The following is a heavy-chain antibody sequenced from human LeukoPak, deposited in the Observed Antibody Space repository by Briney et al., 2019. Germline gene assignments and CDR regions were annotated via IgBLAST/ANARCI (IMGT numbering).Heavy chain of an antibody. CDR2: IYYSGST. J-gene: IGHJ4*02. CDR3: ARDAAGNYDSSGVFDY. V-gene: IGHV4-30-4*01. Sequence: SETLSLTCAVYGGSFSGYYWSWIRQPPGKGLEWIGYIYYSGSTYYNPSLKSRVTISVDTSKNQFSLKLSSVTAADTAVYYCARDAAGNYDSSGVFDYWGQGTLVTVPS. D-gene: IGHD3-22*01. CDR1: GGSFSGYY.